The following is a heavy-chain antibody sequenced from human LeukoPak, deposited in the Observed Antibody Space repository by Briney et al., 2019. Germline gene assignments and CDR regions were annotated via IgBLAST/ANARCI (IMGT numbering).Heavy chain of an antibody. V-gene: IGHV4-59*01. CDR3: ARDYITMVRGEYYYYGMDV. Sequence: PSETLSLTCTVSGGSISSYYWSWIRQPPGKGLEWIGYIYYSGSTNYNPSLKSRVTISVDTSKNQFSLKLSSVTAAGTAVYYCARDYITMVRGEYYYYGMDVWGQGTTVTVSS. D-gene: IGHD3-10*01. CDR2: IYYSGST. CDR1: GGSISSYY. J-gene: IGHJ6*02.